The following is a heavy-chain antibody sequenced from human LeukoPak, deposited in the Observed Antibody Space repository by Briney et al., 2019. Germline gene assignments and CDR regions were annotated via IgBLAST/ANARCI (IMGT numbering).Heavy chain of an antibody. D-gene: IGHD3-16*02. CDR2: ISGSGGST. V-gene: IGHV3-23*01. J-gene: IGHJ4*02. CDR1: GFTFSSYA. CDR3: AKGPYVWGSYRSPDY. Sequence: EGSLRLSCAASGFTFSSYAMSWVRQAPGKGLEWVSAISGSGGSTYYADSVKGRLTISRDNSKNTLYLQMNSLRAEDTAVYYCAKGPYVWGSYRSPDYWGQGTLVTVSS.